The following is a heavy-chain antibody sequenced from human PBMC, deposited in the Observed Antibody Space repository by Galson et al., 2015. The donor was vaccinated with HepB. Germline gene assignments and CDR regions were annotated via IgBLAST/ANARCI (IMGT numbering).Heavy chain of an antibody. Sequence: SLRLSCAASGFTFSSYWMSWVRQAPGKGLEWVARIKQDGSEKYYVDSVKGRFTISRDNAKNSLFLQMNTLRAEDTAVYYCARFYYGSGGYSDYWGQGTLVTVSS. CDR1: GFTFSSYW. J-gene: IGHJ4*02. CDR2: IKQDGSEK. CDR3: ARFYYGSGGYSDY. V-gene: IGHV3-7*03. D-gene: IGHD3-10*01.